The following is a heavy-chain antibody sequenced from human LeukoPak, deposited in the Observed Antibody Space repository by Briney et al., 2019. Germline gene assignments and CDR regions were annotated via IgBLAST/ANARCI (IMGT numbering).Heavy chain of an antibody. CDR3: ARDLYCTNGVCYLIGYHAYFDY. D-gene: IGHD2-8*01. V-gene: IGHV1-2*02. Sequence: ASVKVSCKASGYTFTSYCMHWVRQAPGQGLEWMGWINPNSGGTNYAQKFQGRVTMTRDTSIGTAYMELSRLRSDDTAVYYCARDLYCTNGVCYLIGYHAYFDYWGQGTLVTVSS. J-gene: IGHJ4*02. CDR1: GYTFTSYC. CDR2: INPNSGGT.